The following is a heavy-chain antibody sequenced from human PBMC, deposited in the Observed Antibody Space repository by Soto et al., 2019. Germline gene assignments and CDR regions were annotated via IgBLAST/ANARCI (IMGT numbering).Heavy chain of an antibody. V-gene: IGHV1-2*02. D-gene: IGHD2-2*01. CDR3: ARERYQVISDGMDV. Sequence: ASVKVSCKASGYTFTGYYIHWVREAPGQGLEWMGWINPQTGGTSYAQKFQGRVTLSRDTSINTAYLELSRLRFDDAAVYFCARERYQVISDGMDVWGQGTTVTVSS. CDR1: GYTFTGYY. J-gene: IGHJ6*02. CDR2: INPQTGGT.